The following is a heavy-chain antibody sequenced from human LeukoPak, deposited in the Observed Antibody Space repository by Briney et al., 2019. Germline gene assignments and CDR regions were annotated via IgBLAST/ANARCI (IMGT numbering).Heavy chain of an antibody. D-gene: IGHD4-17*01. CDR1: GFTFSNHA. Sequence: GGSLRLSCAASGFTFSNHAMSWVRQAPGKGLEWVSIISASGGTTYYAGSVKGRFTFSRDNSKNTLFLQMNSLRAEDTAVYYCAKGAVTNTRSFDYWGQGTLVTVSS. CDR3: AKGAVTNTRSFDY. CDR2: ISASGGTT. V-gene: IGHV3-23*01. J-gene: IGHJ4*02.